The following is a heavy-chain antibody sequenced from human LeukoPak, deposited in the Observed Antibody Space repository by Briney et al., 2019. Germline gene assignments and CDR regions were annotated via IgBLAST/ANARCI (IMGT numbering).Heavy chain of an antibody. J-gene: IGHJ6*03. Sequence: GGSLRLSCAASGFTFSSYAMHWVRQAPGKGLEYVSAISSNGGSTYYANSVKGRFTISRDNAKNSLYLQMNSLRADDTALYYCAKSGGSGSSRFYYYMDVWGKGTTVTISS. V-gene: IGHV3-64*01. CDR3: AKSGGSGSSRFYYYMDV. CDR2: ISSNGGST. CDR1: GFTFSSYA. D-gene: IGHD3-10*01.